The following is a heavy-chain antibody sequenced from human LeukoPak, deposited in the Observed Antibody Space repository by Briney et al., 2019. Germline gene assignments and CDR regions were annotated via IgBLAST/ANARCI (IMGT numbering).Heavy chain of an antibody. D-gene: IGHD1-26*01. V-gene: IGHV3-53*01. CDR1: GLTVSSNY. Sequence: GGSLRLSCAASGLTVSSNYMSWVRQAPGKGLEWLSVLYANGGTYYADSVKGRSTTSRDDSRNTMYLQMSSLRAEDTAIYYCARTGWEPFRNSFDIWGQGTLVTVSS. J-gene: IGHJ3*02. CDR3: ARTGWEPFRNSFDI. CDR2: LYANGGT.